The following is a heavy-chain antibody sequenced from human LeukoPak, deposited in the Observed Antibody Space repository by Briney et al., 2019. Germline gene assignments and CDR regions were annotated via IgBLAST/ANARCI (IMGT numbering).Heavy chain of an antibody. D-gene: IGHD5-18*01. CDR3: ARGWIQLWNEYYYMDV. V-gene: IGHV1-69*13. CDR2: IIPIFGTA. J-gene: IGHJ6*03. Sequence: SVKVSCKASGGTFSSYAISWVRQAPGQGLEWMGGIIPIFGTANYAQKFQGRVTITADESTSTAYMELSSLRSEDTAVYYCARGWIQLWNEYYYMDVWGKGTTVTISS. CDR1: GGTFSSYA.